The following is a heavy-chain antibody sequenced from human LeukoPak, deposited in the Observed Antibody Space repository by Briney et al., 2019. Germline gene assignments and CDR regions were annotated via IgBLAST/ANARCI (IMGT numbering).Heavy chain of an antibody. J-gene: IGHJ4*02. CDR2: INHSGST. Sequence: SETLSLTCAVYGGSFSGYYWSWIRQPPGKGLEWIGEINHSGSTNYNPSLKSRVTISVDTSKNQFSLKLSSVTAADTAVYYCARHSYGYPNYFDYWGQGTLVTVSS. D-gene: IGHD5-18*01. CDR1: GGSFSGYY. V-gene: IGHV4-34*01. CDR3: ARHSYGYPNYFDY.